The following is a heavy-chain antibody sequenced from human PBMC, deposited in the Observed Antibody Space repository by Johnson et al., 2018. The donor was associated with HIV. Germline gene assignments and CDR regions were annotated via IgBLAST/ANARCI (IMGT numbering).Heavy chain of an antibody. Sequence: VQLVESGGGLIQPGGSLRLSCAASGFTVSSNYMSWVRQAPGKGLEWVSVIYSGGSTYYADSVTGRFTISRDNSKNTLYLQMNSLRAEDTAVYYCASSYYYDSSGCDAFDIWGQGTMVTVSS. CDR1: GFTVSSNY. J-gene: IGHJ3*02. CDR3: ASSYYYDSSGCDAFDI. D-gene: IGHD3-22*01. CDR2: IYSGGST. V-gene: IGHV3-53*01.